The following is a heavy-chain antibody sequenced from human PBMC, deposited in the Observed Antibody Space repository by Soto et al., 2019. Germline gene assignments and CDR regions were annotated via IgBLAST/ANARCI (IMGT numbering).Heavy chain of an antibody. J-gene: IGHJ6*02. CDR2: IYPGDSDT. V-gene: IGHV5-51*01. CDR1: GYSFTSYW. CDR3: TKDKHWYGMDV. Sequence: GESLKISCKGSGYSFTSYWIGWVRQMPGKGLEWMGIIYPGDSDTRYSPSFQGRFTISRDNSKNTLYLQMNSQRAEDTALYYCTKDKHWYGMDVWGQGTTVTVSS. D-gene: IGHD1-1*01.